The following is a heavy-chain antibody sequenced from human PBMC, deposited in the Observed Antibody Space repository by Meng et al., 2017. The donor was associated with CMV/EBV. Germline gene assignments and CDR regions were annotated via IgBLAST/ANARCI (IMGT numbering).Heavy chain of an antibody. D-gene: IGHD2-2*01. Sequence: KVSCKASGYNFSTYWIGWVRQMPGKGLEWMGIINPSDSDTRYSPSFQGQVTISVDKFISTAYLQWTSLEASDTAIYYCVRPSRRHCSDTSCYFDYWGQGTLVTVSS. CDR3: VRPSRRHCSDTSCYFDY. CDR2: INPSDSDT. CDR1: GYNFSTYW. V-gene: IGHV5-51*01. J-gene: IGHJ4*02.